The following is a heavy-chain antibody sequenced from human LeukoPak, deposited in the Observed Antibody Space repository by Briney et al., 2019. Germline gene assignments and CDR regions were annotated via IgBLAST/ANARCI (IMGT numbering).Heavy chain of an antibody. CDR2: IIPILGIA. V-gene: IGHV1-69*04. J-gene: IGHJ3*02. CDR1: GGTFSSYA. Sequence: GSSVKVSCKASGGTFSSYAISWVRQAPGQGLEWMGRIIPILGIANYAQKFQGRVTITADKSTSTAYMELSSLRSEDTAVYYCAGPVSRIAASGGAFDIWGQGTMVTVSS. CDR3: AGPVSRIAASGGAFDI. D-gene: IGHD6-13*01.